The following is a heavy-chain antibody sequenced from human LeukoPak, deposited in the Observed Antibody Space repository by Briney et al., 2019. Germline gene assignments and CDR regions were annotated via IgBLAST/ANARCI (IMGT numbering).Heavy chain of an antibody. Sequence: GGSLRLSCAASGFTFRSYDMHWVRQTPGRGLEWVSAIGIAGDTHYPDSVKGRFTISRENAKNSMYLQMNSLKDGDTAVNYCVRGGIQASGIDAFDIWGQGTMVAVSS. J-gene: IGHJ3*02. CDR2: IGIAGDT. D-gene: IGHD1-1*01. CDR1: GFTFRSYD. V-gene: IGHV3-13*01. CDR3: VRGGIQASGIDAFDI.